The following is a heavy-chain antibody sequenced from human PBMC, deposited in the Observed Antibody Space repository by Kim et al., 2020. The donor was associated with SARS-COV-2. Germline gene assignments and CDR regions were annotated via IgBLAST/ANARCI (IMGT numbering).Heavy chain of an antibody. CDR2: VSSDGGTK. D-gene: IGHD3-10*01. J-gene: IGHJ3*01. Sequence: GGSLRLSCVDSGFTFSTYGMHWVRQAPGKGLEWVAVVSSDGGTKYYADSVKGRFTISRDNSKNTLSLQMTSLRAEDTAVYYCTKEGEEVPSRFAFDVWG. V-gene: IGHV3-30*18. CDR3: TKEGEEVPSRFAFDV. CDR1: GFTFSTYG.